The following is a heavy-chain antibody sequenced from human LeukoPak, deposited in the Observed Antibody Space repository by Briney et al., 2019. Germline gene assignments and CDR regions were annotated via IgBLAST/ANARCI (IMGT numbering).Heavy chain of an antibody. CDR3: ARGDLNALTLIDY. CDR1: GFTFSSYG. Sequence: GRSLRLSCAAPGFTFSSYGMHWVRQAPGKGLEWVAVIWYDGSNKYYADSVKGRFTISRDNSKNTLYLQMNSLRAEDTAVYYCARGDLNALTLIDYWGQGTLVTVSS. D-gene: IGHD2-21*01. V-gene: IGHV3-33*01. CDR2: IWYDGSNK. J-gene: IGHJ4*02.